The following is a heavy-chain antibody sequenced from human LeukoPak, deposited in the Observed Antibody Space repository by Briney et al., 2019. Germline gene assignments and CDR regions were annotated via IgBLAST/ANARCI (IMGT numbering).Heavy chain of an antibody. CDR1: GFTFSSYW. D-gene: IGHD5-12*01. CDR3: GGARGNSDYFDY. Sequence: GGSLRLSCAASGFTFSSYWMHWVRQVPGKGLVWVSRINSDGSSTSYADSVKGRFTISRDNAKNTLYLQMNSLRAEDTAVYYCGGARGNSDYFDYWGQGTLVTVSS. CDR2: INSDGSST. J-gene: IGHJ4*02. V-gene: IGHV3-74*01.